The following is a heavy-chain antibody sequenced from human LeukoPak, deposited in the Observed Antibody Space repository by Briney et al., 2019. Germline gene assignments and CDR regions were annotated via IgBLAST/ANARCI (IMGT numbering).Heavy chain of an antibody. V-gene: IGHV3-11*03. CDR2: ISGGSSYT. Sequence: GGSLRLSRAASGFTFSDYYMTWIRQAPGKGLEWVSYISGGSSYTNYADSVKGRFTISRDNAKNSLYLQMNSLRAEDTAVYYCASRGDTSGYYYFDYWGQGTLVTVSS. J-gene: IGHJ4*02. D-gene: IGHD3-22*01. CDR3: ASRGDTSGYYYFDY. CDR1: GFTFSDYY.